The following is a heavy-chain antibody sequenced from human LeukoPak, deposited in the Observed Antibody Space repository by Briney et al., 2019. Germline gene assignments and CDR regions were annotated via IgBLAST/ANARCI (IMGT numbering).Heavy chain of an antibody. CDR1: GYTFTTYY. J-gene: IGHJ4*02. CDR3: ARDLAAAGLSGFDY. D-gene: IGHD6-13*01. V-gene: IGHV1-46*01. Sequence: ASVKVSCKASGYTFTTYYIYWVRQAPGQGLEWMGIINPSGGSTSYAQKFQGRVTMTRDTSTSTVYMELSSLRSEDTAVYYCARDLAAAGLSGFDYWGQGTLVTVSS. CDR2: INPSGGST.